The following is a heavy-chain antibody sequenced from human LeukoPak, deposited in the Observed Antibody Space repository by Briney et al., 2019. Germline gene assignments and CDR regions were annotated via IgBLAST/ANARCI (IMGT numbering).Heavy chain of an antibody. CDR2: IFYSGST. CDR3: ARTYYYGSGTRRNGFDI. Sequence: PSETPSLTCTVSGGSISSDNFYWGWIRQPPGKGLEWIGTIFYSGSTYYNPSLKSRVIISVDTSKKQFSLKLSSVTATDTAVYYCARTYYYGSGTRRNGFDIWGQGTMVTVSS. CDR1: GGSISSDNFY. D-gene: IGHD3-10*01. J-gene: IGHJ3*02. V-gene: IGHV4-39*01.